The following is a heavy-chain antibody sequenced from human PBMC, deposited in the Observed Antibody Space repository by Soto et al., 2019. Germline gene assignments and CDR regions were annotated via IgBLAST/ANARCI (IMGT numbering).Heavy chain of an antibody. Sequence: SETLSLTCAVSGDSISSYYCMWIRQPPGKGLESIGYLYYGRSANYNPSLKSRVTLSVDTSTNQCSLTLSSMTAADTAVYYCARGPSEGDILTGNTKGGWFDPWGQGTLVTVSS. D-gene: IGHD3-9*01. CDR2: LYYGRSA. J-gene: IGHJ5*02. CDR1: GDSISSYY. CDR3: ARGPSEGDILTGNTKGGWFDP. V-gene: IGHV4-59*01.